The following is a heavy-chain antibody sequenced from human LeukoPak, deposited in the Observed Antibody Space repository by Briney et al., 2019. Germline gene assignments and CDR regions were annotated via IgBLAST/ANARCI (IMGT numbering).Heavy chain of an antibody. CDR2: IYTSGST. J-gene: IGHJ5*02. CDR1: GGSISSGSYY. V-gene: IGHV4-61*02. CDR3: ARDSYDFGTNWFDP. D-gene: IGHD3-3*01. Sequence: PSETLSLTCTVSGGSISSGSYYWSWIRQPAGKGLEWIGRIYTSGSTNYNPSLKSRVTISVDTSKNQFSLKLSSVTAADTAVYYCARDSYDFGTNWFDPWGQGTLVTVSS.